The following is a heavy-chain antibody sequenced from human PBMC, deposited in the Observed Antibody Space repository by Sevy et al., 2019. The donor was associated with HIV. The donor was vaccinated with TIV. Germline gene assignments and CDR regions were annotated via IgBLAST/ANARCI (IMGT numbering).Heavy chain of an antibody. J-gene: IGHJ1*01. CDR1: GFTFSNAW. V-gene: IGHV3-15*01. CDR3: TTESRYYYDSSGYYPYFQH. Sequence: GGSLRLSCAASGFTFSNAWMSWVRQAPGKGLEWVGRIKSKTDGGTTDYAAPVKGRFTISREDSKNTLYLQMNSLKTEDTAVYYCTTESRYYYDSSGYYPYFQHWGQGTLVTVSS. CDR2: IKSKTDGGTT. D-gene: IGHD3-22*01.